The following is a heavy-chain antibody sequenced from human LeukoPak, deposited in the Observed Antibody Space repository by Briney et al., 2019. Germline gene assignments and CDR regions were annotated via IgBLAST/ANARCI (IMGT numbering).Heavy chain of an antibody. CDR3: AKDSWSGDDPQGIFDH. V-gene: IGHV3-23*01. CDR1: GFTFSNYA. D-gene: IGHD3-10*01. J-gene: IGHJ4*02. CDR2: ISGSGGTT. Sequence: GGSLRLSCAASGFTFSNYAMTWVRRAPGKGLERVSVISGSGGTTYYADSVKGRFTISGDNSKRTLFLQMSSLRGDDTAVYYCAKDSWSGDDPQGIFDHWGQGTLVTVSS.